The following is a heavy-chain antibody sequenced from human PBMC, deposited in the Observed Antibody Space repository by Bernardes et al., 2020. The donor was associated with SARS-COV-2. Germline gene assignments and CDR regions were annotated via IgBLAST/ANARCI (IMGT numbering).Heavy chain of an antibody. CDR3: ATDYGGQFSLDY. J-gene: IGHJ4*02. V-gene: IGHV1-46*01. CDR2: IHPSGGST. CDR1: GYTFTSYY. D-gene: IGHD4-17*01. Sequence: SLNVSCKASGYTFTSYYMHWVRQAPGQGLEWLGIIHPSGGSTSYAQKFQGRVTMTRDTSTSTVYMELSSLRSEDTAVYYCATDYGGQFSLDYWGQGTLVTVSS.